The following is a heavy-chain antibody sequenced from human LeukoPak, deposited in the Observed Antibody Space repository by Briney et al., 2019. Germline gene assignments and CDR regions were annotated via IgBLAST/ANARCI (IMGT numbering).Heavy chain of an antibody. CDR2: IYASGNT. J-gene: IGHJ4*02. Sequence: PSETLSLTCTVSGGSISSYYWSWVRLPAGKGLEWIGRIYASGNTNYNPSLKGRVTMTVDTSKNQFSLNLSSVTAADTAVYYCARGRGSSWYYFDSWGQGTLVTVSS. CDR1: GGSISSYY. D-gene: IGHD6-13*01. CDR3: ARGRGSSWYYFDS. V-gene: IGHV4-4*07.